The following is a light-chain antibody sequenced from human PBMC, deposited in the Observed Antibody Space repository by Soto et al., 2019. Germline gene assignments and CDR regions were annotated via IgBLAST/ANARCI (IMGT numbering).Light chain of an antibody. CDR3: QQYNSYWT. V-gene: IGKV1-5*01. J-gene: IGKJ1*01. Sequence: DIQMTHSPSTLSASVGDRVTITCRASQSISSWLVWYQQKPGKAPKLLICDASSLESGDPSRFSGSGSGTEFTLTISSLQPDDFATYYCQQYNSYWTFGQGTKVDIK. CDR1: QSISSW. CDR2: DAS.